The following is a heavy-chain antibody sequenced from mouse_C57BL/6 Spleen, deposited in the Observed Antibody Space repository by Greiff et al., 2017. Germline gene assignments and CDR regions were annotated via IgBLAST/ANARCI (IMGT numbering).Heavy chain of an antibody. V-gene: IGHV1-42*01. CDR1: GYSFTGYY. J-gene: IGHJ4*01. Sequence: EVKLQESGPELVKPGASVKISCKASGYSFTGYYMNWVKQSPEKSLEWIGEINPSTGGTTYNQKFKAKATLTVDKSSSTAYMQLKSLTSEDSAVYYCARWDHYYAMDYWGQGTSVTVSS. D-gene: IGHD4-1*01. CDR2: INPSTGGT. CDR3: ARWDHYYAMDY.